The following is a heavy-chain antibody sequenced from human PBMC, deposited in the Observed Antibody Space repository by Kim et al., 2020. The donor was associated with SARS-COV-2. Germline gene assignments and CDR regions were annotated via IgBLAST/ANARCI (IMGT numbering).Heavy chain of an antibody. Sequence: ASVKVSCKASGYTFTSYGISWVRQAPGQGLEWMGWISADNGNTNYAQKLQGRVTMTTDTSTSTAYMELRSLRSDDTAVYYCARGWSSYDLLPGYYDLDYWGQGTLVTVSS. CDR2: ISADNGNT. V-gene: IGHV1-18*01. CDR3: ARGWSSYDLLPGYYDLDY. J-gene: IGHJ4*02. D-gene: IGHD3-9*01. CDR1: GYTFTSYG.